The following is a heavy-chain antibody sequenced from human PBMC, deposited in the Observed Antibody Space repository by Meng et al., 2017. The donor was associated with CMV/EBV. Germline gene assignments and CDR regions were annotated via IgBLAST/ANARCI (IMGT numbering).Heavy chain of an antibody. D-gene: IGHD3-3*01. CDR2: VHYGGGTK. CDR1: GFRFSYYG. Sequence: GESLKISCAASGFRFSYYGMHWVRQAPGKGLEWVAFVHYGGGTKYYADSVKGRFTISRDNSKNTLYLQMNSLRPDDTAVYYCAKVPQMFLEWLSIDYWGQGTLVTVSS. V-gene: IGHV3-30*02. CDR3: AKVPQMFLEWLSIDY. J-gene: IGHJ4*02.